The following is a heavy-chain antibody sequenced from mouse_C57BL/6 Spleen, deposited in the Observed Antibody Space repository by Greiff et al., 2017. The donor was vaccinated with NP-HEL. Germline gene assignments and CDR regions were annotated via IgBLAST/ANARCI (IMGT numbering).Heavy chain of an antibody. J-gene: IGHJ2*01. CDR2: INPYNGGT. CDR3: ASNWDDGYYVDY. V-gene: IGHV1-19*01. CDR1: GYTFTDYY. D-gene: IGHD4-1*01. Sequence: EVQLQQSGPVLVKPGASVKMSCKASGYTFTDYYMNWVKQSHGKSLEWIGVINPYNGGTSYNQKFKGKATLTVDKSSSTAYMELNSLTSEDSAVYYCASNWDDGYYVDYWGQGTTLTVSS.